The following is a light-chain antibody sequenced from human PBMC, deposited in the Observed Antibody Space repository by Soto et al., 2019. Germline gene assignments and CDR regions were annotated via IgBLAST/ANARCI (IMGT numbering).Light chain of an antibody. CDR3: KQYDNSPRT. V-gene: IGKV3-20*01. CDR2: GAS. CDR1: QSVSSTF. J-gene: IGKJ1*01. Sequence: EIVLTQSPGTLSLSPGERATLSCRASQSVSSTFLAWYQQKPGQAPRLLIYGASSRATGIPDRFSGSGSGTDFTLASSRLEPEEVAEYCGKQYDNSPRTGGRGT.